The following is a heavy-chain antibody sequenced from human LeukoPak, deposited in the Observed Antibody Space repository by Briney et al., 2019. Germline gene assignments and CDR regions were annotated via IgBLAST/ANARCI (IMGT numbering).Heavy chain of an antibody. CDR2: ISSTGGTI. J-gene: IGHJ3*02. CDR1: GFTFSNYL. CDR3: ARGYSRAAFDI. D-gene: IGHD2-15*01. Sequence: GGSLRLSCVGSGFTFSNYLMNWVRQAPGKGLEWVSFISSTGGTIYYADAVKGRFTVSRVNAKNSLLLQMNSLRAEDTALYYCARGYSRAAFDIWGQGTMVTVSS. V-gene: IGHV3-48*01.